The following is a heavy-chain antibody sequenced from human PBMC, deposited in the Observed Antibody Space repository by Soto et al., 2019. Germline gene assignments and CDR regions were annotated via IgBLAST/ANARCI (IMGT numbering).Heavy chain of an antibody. Sequence: SETLSLTCAVYGGSFSGYYWSWIRQPPGKGLEWIGEIDHSGSTNYNPSLKSRVTISVDTSKNQFSLKLSSVTAADTAVYYCARTSCSGGRCYSVYAFDIWGQGTMVTVSS. CDR1: GGSFSGYY. V-gene: IGHV4-34*01. CDR2: IDHSGST. D-gene: IGHD2-15*01. J-gene: IGHJ3*02. CDR3: ARTSCSGGRCYSVYAFDI.